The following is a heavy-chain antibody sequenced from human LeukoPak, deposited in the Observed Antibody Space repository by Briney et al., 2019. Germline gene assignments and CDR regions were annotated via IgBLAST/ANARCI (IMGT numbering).Heavy chain of an antibody. J-gene: IGHJ2*01. Sequence: PSETLSLTCAVSGYSINDGYYWGWIRQPPGKGLEWIGSVYHSGTTYYNPSLQCRVGISADMSRNQFSLRLNSMTAADTAVYYCVRDEAEFGNRQWYFDLWGRGTLVIVSS. CDR2: VYHSGTT. CDR1: GYSINDGYY. CDR3: VRDEAEFGNRQWYFDL. D-gene: IGHD2/OR15-2a*01. V-gene: IGHV4-38-2*02.